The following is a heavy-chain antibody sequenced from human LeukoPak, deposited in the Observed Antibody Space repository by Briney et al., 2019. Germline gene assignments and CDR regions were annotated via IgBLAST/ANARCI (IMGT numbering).Heavy chain of an antibody. D-gene: IGHD1-26*01. Sequence: SVTVSFKASGGTFSSYAISWVRQAPGQGLEWMGGIIPFFGTANYAQKFQGRVTITVDESTSTAYMELSSLRSEDTAVYYCARADGVGANDAFDIWGQGTMVTVSS. CDR2: IIPFFGTA. V-gene: IGHV1-69*01. CDR1: GGTFSSYA. J-gene: IGHJ3*02. CDR3: ARADGVGANDAFDI.